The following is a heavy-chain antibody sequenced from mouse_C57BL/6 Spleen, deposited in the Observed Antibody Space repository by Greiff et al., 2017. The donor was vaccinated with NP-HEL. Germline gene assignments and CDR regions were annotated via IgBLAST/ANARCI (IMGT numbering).Heavy chain of an antibody. Sequence: VQLQQSGAELVKLGASVKMSCKASGYTFTTYPIEWMKQNHGKSLEWIGNFHPYNDDTKYNEKFKGKATLTVEKSSSTVYLELSRLTSDDSAVYYCARGVLRYPAWFAYWGQGTLVTVSA. V-gene: IGHV1-47*01. CDR3: ARGVLRYPAWFAY. CDR2: FHPYNDDT. D-gene: IGHD1-1*01. CDR1: GYTFTTYP. J-gene: IGHJ3*01.